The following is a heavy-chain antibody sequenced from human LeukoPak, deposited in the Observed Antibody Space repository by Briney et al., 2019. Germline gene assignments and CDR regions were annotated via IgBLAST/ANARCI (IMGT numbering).Heavy chain of an antibody. CDR3: ARLRVGSSVRKGRFDY. J-gene: IGHJ4*02. V-gene: IGHV4-38-2*02. CDR2: IYHSGST. CDR1: GYSISSGYY. Sequence: SETLSLTCTVSGYSISSGYYWGWIRQPPGKGLEWIGSIYHSGSTYYNPSLKSRVTISVDTSKNQFSLKLSSVTAADTAVYYCARLRVGSSVRKGRFDYWGQGTLVTVSS. D-gene: IGHD2-2*01.